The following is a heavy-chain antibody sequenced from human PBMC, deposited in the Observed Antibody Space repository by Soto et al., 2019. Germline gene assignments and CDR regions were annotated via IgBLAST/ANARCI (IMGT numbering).Heavy chain of an antibody. CDR3: AKDLRAGSGYDFDC. D-gene: IGHD5-12*01. V-gene: IGHV3-23*01. J-gene: IGHJ4*01. CDR1: GFTFTSYS. Sequence: EVQLLQSGGGLVQPGGSLRLSCAASGFTFTSYSMTWVRQTPGKGLEWVAAVNPGGYSTYYADSVKGRFTISRDNSNKTLYLQMNSLRAEDTAVYYCAKDLRAGSGYDFDCRDHGTLVTVSS. CDR2: VNPGGYST.